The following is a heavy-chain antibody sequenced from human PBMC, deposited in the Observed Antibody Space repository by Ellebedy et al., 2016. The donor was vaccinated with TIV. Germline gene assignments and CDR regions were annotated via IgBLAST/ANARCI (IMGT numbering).Heavy chain of an antibody. CDR1: GFTFGDYA. D-gene: IGHD6-13*01. V-gene: IGHV3-23*01. J-gene: IGHJ6*02. CDR2: ISGSGGSR. Sequence: GESLKISCTASGFTFGDYAMSWFRQAPGKGLEWISNISGSGGSRYYTDSVQGRFTISRDNSKNTLYLQMNSLRAEDTAVYYCAKLMDSSTWYLYYGMDVWGQGTTVTVS. CDR3: AKLMDSSTWYLYYGMDV.